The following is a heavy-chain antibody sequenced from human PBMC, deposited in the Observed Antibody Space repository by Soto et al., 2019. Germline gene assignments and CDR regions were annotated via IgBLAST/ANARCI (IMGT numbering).Heavy chain of an antibody. Sequence: SETLSLTCTVSGGSISSYYWSWIRQPPGKGLEWIGYIYYSGSTNYNPSLKSRVTISVDTSKNQFSLKLGSVTAADTAVYYCAREYPGYCSGGSCSPADAFDIWGQGTMVTVSS. CDR3: AREYPGYCSGGSCSPADAFDI. CDR2: IYYSGST. J-gene: IGHJ3*02. CDR1: GGSISSYY. D-gene: IGHD2-15*01. V-gene: IGHV4-59*01.